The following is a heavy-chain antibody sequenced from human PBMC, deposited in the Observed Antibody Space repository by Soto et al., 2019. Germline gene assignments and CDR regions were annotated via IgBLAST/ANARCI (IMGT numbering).Heavy chain of an antibody. CDR3: AKDLWQQLLDY. J-gene: IGHJ4*02. CDR1: GFTFSSYG. V-gene: IGHV3-30*18. Sequence: GGSLRLSCAASGFTFSSYGMHWVRQAPGKGLEWVAVISYDGSNKYYADSVKGRFTISRDNSKNTLYLQMNSLRAEDTAVYYCAKDLWQQLLDYWGQGTLVTVSS. D-gene: IGHD6-13*01. CDR2: ISYDGSNK.